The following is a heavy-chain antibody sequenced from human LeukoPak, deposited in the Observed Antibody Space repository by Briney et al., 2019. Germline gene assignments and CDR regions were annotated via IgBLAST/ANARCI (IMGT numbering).Heavy chain of an antibody. D-gene: IGHD6-19*01. CDR2: IRGDGRAT. CDR3: ARFYFPEEHDRAWYEAH. CDR1: GFFFTDYW. Sequence: GGSLRLSCAASGFFFTDYWMHWVRQAPGKELVWVARIRGDGRATTYADSVKGRFTISRDNAMNTVFLQMKSLRADDTGTYYCARFYFPEEHDRAWYEAHWGQGVLVTVS. J-gene: IGHJ4*02. V-gene: IGHV3-74*03.